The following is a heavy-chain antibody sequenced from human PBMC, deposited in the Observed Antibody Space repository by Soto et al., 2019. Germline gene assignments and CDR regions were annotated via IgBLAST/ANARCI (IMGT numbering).Heavy chain of an antibody. Sequence: XVCLRLSCAASGFTFTRYSMNWVRQAPGKGLEWVSSISSTTNYIYYGDSMKGRFTISRDNAKNSLYLEMNSLRAEDTAVYYCARESEDLTSNFDYWGQGTLVTVSS. CDR2: ISSTTNYI. J-gene: IGHJ4*02. CDR3: ARESEDLTSNFDY. CDR1: GFTFTRYS. V-gene: IGHV3-21*06.